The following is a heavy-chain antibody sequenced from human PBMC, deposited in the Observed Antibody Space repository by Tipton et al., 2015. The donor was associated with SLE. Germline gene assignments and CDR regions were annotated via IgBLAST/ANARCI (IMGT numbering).Heavy chain of an antibody. CDR3: ARVREGGSSWYFDY. CDR1: GGSISSYY. Sequence: TLSLTCTVSGGSISSYYWSWIRQPAGKGLEWIGRVYPSGTTNYNPSLKSRVTMSVDTSKNQFSLKLSSVNAADTAVYYCARVREGGSSWYFDYWGQGTLVTVSS. CDR2: VYPSGTT. D-gene: IGHD6-13*01. V-gene: IGHV4-4*07. J-gene: IGHJ4*02.